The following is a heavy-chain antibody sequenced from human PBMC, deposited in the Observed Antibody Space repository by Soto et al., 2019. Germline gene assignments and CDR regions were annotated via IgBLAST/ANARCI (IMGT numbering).Heavy chain of an antibody. J-gene: IGHJ4*02. D-gene: IGHD4-4*01. V-gene: IGHV4-34*01. CDR2: INHSGST. Sequence: QVQPQQWGAGLLKPSETLSLTCAVYGGSFSGYYWSWIRQPPGKGLEWIGEINHSGSTNYNPSLKSRVTISVDTSKNQFSLKLSSVTAADTAVYYCARGRFMTTVTRTLFFDYWGQGTLVTVSS. CDR3: ARGRFMTTVTRTLFFDY. CDR1: GGSFSGYY.